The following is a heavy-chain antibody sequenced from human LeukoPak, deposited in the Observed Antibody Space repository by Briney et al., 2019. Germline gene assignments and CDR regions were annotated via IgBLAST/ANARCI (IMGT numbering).Heavy chain of an antibody. Sequence: ASVKVSCKASGYTFTGYYTHWVRQAPGQGLEWMGWINPNSGGTNYAQEFQGRVTMTRDTSISTAYMELSRLRSDDTAVYYCAREVGLDDFWSGYFDYWGQGTLVTVSS. V-gene: IGHV1-2*02. CDR2: INPNSGGT. J-gene: IGHJ4*02. CDR3: AREVGLDDFWSGYFDY. D-gene: IGHD3-3*01. CDR1: GYTFTGYY.